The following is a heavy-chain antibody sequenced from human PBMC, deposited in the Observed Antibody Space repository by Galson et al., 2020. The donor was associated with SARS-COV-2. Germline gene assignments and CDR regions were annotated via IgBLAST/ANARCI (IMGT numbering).Heavy chain of an antibody. CDR1: GFTISDYW. D-gene: IGHD1-1*01. J-gene: IGHJ4*02. V-gene: IGHV3-74*01. CDR2: VNTDGSIT. CDR3: SRSEPDLGNNVAFDY. Sequence: QAGGSLRLSCAVSGFTISDYWMHWVRQAPGKGLVWVSRVNTDGSITTYADSVKGRFTISRDNAKSTLYLDMNSLRAEDTAVYYCSRSEPDLGNNVAFDYWGQGTLVTISS.